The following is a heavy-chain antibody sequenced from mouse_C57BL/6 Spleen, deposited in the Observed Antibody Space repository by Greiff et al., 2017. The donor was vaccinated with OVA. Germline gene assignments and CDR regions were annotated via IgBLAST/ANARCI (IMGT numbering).Heavy chain of an antibody. Sequence: QVQLQQPGAELVRPGSSVKLSCKASGYTFTSYWMHWVKQRPIQGLEWIGNIDPSDSETHYNQKFKDKATLTVDKSSSTAYMQLSSLTSEDSAVYYCARSGNLDAMDYWGQGTSVTVSS. D-gene: IGHD2-1*01. CDR1: GYTFTSYW. CDR2: IDPSDSET. CDR3: ARSGNLDAMDY. J-gene: IGHJ4*01. V-gene: IGHV1-52*01.